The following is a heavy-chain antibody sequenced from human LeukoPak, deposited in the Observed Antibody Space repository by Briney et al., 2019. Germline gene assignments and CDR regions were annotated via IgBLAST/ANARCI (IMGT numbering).Heavy chain of an antibody. CDR1: GFTFDDYG. Sequence: GGSLRLSCAASGFTFDDYGMSWVRQAPGKGLEWVSGINWNGGSTGYADSVKGRFTISRDNAKNSLYLQMNSLRAEGTALYYCARANRYSYGHYFDYWGQGTLVTVSS. CDR3: ARANRYSYGHYFDY. CDR2: INWNGGST. J-gene: IGHJ4*02. D-gene: IGHD5-18*01. V-gene: IGHV3-20*04.